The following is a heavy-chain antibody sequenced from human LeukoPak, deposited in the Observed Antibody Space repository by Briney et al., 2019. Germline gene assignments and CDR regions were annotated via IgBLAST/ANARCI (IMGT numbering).Heavy chain of an antibody. CDR3: ARVAVAGTFYYYYYMDV. J-gene: IGHJ6*03. V-gene: IGHV3-53*01. Sequence: PGGSLRLSCAASGFTVSSNYMSWVRQAPGKGLEWVSVIYSGGSTYYADSVKGRFTISRDNSKNTLYLQMNSLRAEDTAVYYCARVAVAGTFYYYYYMDVWGKGNTVTVSS. CDR1: GFTVSSNY. CDR2: IYSGGST. D-gene: IGHD6-19*01.